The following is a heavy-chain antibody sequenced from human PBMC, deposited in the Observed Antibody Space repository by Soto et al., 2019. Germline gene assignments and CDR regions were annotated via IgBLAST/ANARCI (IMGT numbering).Heavy chain of an antibody. Sequence: PWGSLRLSCTASVVTFNSYSMNWARQAPGKGLEWLSYTSSSKTTYADSVKGRFTISRDNAKNSVYLQMNSLRDEDTAVYYCVGDQDVHTLMLHGNYWCRGTRVTSPQ. CDR1: VVTFNSYS. V-gene: IGHV3-48*02. J-gene: IGHJ4*02. CDR3: VGDQDVHTLMLHGNY. D-gene: IGHD3-16*01. CDR2: TSSSKTT.